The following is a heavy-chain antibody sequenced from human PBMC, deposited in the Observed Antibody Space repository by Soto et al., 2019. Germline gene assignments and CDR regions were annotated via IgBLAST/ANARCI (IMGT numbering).Heavy chain of an antibody. CDR2: IYYSGTT. J-gene: IGHJ3*02. V-gene: IGHV4-39*01. CDR3: ASRSGSHGVDI. Sequence: QLQLQESGPGLVKPSETLSLTCAVSGGSISSSSYYWGWIRQPPGMGLEWIGSIYYSGTTYYNPSLKSRVTISVDTSKNQFSLKLSSVTAADTAVYYCASRSGSHGVDIWGQGTMVSVSS. CDR1: GGSISSSSYY. D-gene: IGHD1-26*01.